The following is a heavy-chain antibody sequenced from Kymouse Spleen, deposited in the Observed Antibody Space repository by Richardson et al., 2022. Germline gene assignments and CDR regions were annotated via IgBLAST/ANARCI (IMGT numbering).Heavy chain of an antibody. Sequence: QVQLQQWGAGLLKPSETLSLTCAVYGGSFSGYYWSWIRQPPGKGLEWIGEINHSGSTNYNPSLKSRVTISVDTSKNQFSLKLSSVTAADTAVYYCARGGNITGTTPFDYWGQGTLVTVSS. J-gene: IGHJ4*02. CDR2: INHSGST. CDR3: ARGGNITGTTPFDY. CDR1: GGSFSGYY. V-gene: IGHV4-34*01. D-gene: IGHD1-7*01.